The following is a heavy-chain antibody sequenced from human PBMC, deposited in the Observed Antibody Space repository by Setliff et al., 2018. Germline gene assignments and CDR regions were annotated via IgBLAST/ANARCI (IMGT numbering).Heavy chain of an antibody. CDR3: ATSYSGSYYGY. V-gene: IGHV1-2*04. CDR1: GYTFTGYY. D-gene: IGHD1-26*01. Sequence: ASVKVSCKASGYTFTGYYMHWVRQAPGQGLEWMGWINPNSGGTNYAQKFQGWVTMTRDTSTDTAYMELSSLRSGDTAVYYCATSYSGSYYGYWGQGTLVTVSS. J-gene: IGHJ4*02. CDR2: INPNSGGT.